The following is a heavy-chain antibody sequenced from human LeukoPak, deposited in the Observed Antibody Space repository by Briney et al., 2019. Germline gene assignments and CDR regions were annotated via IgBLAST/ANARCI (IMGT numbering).Heavy chain of an antibody. J-gene: IGHJ5*02. V-gene: IGHV1-2*02. CDR3: ARSAFEYCSGGSCELYNWFDL. Sequence: GASVKVSCKASGYTFTRYYMHWVRQAPGQGLEWMGWINPNSGGTNYAQKFQGRVTMTRDTSISTAYMELSRLRSDDTAVYYCARSAFEYCSGGSCELYNWFDLWGQGTLVTVSS. CDR1: GYTFTRYY. CDR2: INPNSGGT. D-gene: IGHD2-15*01.